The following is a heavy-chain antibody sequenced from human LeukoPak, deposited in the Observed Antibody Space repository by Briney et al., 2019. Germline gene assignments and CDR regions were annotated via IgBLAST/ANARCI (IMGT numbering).Heavy chain of an antibody. CDR3: AKDSNYYGSGSYYYYFDY. Sequence: GGSLRLXCAASGFIFSSYTMNWVRQAPGKGLEWVALIWYDGSNQYYADSVKGRFTISRDSSENTLYLQMNSLRAEDTAVYYCAKDSNYYGSGSYYYYFDYWGQGTLVTVSS. CDR1: GFIFSSYT. D-gene: IGHD3-10*01. V-gene: IGHV3-33*06. CDR2: IWYDGSNQ. J-gene: IGHJ4*02.